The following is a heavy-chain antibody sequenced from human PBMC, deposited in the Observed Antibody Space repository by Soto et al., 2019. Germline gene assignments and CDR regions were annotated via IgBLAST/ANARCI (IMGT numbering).Heavy chain of an antibody. D-gene: IGHD6-13*01. CDR2: ISRTSETI. CDR1: GFIFSGYN. CDR3: ARPRYSSSWYSSRYYYYYGMDV. J-gene: IGHJ6*02. V-gene: IGHV3-48*01. Sequence: GGSLRLSCTASGFIFSGYNMNWVRQAPGKGLEWVSSISRTSETIYFAESVKGRLTISRDNARNSLFLHMNSLRAEDTAVYYCARPRYSSSWYSSRYYYYYGMDVWGQGTTVTVSS.